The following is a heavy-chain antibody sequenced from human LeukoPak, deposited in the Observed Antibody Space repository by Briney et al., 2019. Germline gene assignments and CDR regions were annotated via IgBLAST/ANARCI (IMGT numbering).Heavy chain of an antibody. CDR1: GGSISSSSYY. D-gene: IGHD6-13*01. V-gene: IGHV4-39*01. CDR3: ARRAGGSSSWFTTYYFDY. Sequence: SETLSLTCTVSGGSISSSSYYWGWIRQPPGKWLEWIGSIYYSGSTYYNPSLKSRVTISVDTSKNQFSLKLSSVTAADTAVYYCARRAGGSSSWFTTYYFDYWGQGTLFTVSS. J-gene: IGHJ4*02. CDR2: IYYSGST.